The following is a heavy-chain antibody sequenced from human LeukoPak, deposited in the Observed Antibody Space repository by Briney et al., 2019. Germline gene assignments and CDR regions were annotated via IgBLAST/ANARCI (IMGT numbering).Heavy chain of an antibody. J-gene: IGHJ1*01. CDR3: STDGTPKFEH. CDR1: GSTFSNYG. V-gene: IGHV3-30*03. Sequence: GRSLRLSCAASGSTFSNYGMHWVRQAPGKGLEWVAIISDDGSNKNYVESVKGRFTISRDNSKNTLYLQMNSLRGEDTAVYYCSTDGTPKFEHWGQGTLVTVSS. D-gene: IGHD3-16*01. CDR2: ISDDGSNK.